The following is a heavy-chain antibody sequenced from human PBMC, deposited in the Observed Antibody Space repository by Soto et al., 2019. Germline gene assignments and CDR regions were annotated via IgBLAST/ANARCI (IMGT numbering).Heavy chain of an antibody. Sequence: QVQLVQSGAEVKKPGASVKVSCKTSGYTFTDYYMHWVRHAPGQGLEWMGWINPNRGGPISAQKFQGRVTMTRDTSISTAYLELSRLRSDDTAVYYCARGGTTSLDYWGQGTQVTVSS. V-gene: IGHV1-2*02. J-gene: IGHJ4*02. D-gene: IGHD1-1*01. CDR2: INPNRGGP. CDR3: ARGGTTSLDY. CDR1: GYTFTDYY.